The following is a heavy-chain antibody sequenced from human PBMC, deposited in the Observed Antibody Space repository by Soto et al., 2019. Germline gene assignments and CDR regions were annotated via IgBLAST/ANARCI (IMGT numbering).Heavy chain of an antibody. D-gene: IGHD2-15*01. CDR3: AHTAVEVDF. J-gene: IGHJ4*02. CDR2: VYWDDDK. CDR1: GFSFSTSEVG. V-gene: IGHV2-5*02. Sequence: QITLKESGPTLVKPTQTLTLTCTFSGFSFSTSEVGVGWIRQPPGKALEWLALVYWDDDKRYSPSLRTRLTITKDTSKNQVVLTMTNMDPMDTATSYCAHTAVEVDFWGQGTLVTVSS.